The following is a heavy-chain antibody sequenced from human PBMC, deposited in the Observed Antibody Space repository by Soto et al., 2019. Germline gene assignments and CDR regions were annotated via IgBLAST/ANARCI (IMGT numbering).Heavy chain of an antibody. CDR1: GGSISNSSYL. CDR3: ASHPGYCSGGSCYDMAFDY. Sequence: LSLTCSVSGGSISNSSYLWGWVRQPPGKGLQWIGSVSHIGSTNYNPSLKSRVTISVDTSKNQFSLKLSSVTAADTAVYYCASHPGYCSGGSCYDMAFDYWGQGTLVTVSS. J-gene: IGHJ4*02. D-gene: IGHD2-15*01. CDR2: VSHIGST. V-gene: IGHV4-39*07.